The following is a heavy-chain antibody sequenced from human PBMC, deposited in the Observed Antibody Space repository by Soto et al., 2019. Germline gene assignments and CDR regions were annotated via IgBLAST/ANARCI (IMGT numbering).Heavy chain of an antibody. V-gene: IGHV4-39*01. D-gene: IGHD5-12*01. J-gene: IGHJ4*02. CDR1: GGSISSSSYY. Sequence: SETLSLTCTVSGGSISSSSYYWGWIRQPPGKGLEWIGSIYYSGSTYYNPSLKSRVTISVDTSKNQFSLKLSSVTAADTAVYYCATLRRDGYNWPPLHWGQGTLVTVSS. CDR3: ATLRRDGYNWPPLH. CDR2: IYYSGST.